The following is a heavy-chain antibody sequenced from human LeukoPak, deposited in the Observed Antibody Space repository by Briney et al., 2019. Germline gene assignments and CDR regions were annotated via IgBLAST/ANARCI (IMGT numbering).Heavy chain of an antibody. CDR3: AGDRGYDFWSGYYLGYYGMDV. Sequence: ASVKVSCKASGYTFTGYYMHWVRQAPGQGLEWMGWINPNSGGTNYAQKFQGRVTMTRDTSISTAYMELSRLRSDDTAVYYCAGDRGYDFWSGYYLGYYGMDVWGQGTTVTVSS. V-gene: IGHV1-2*02. CDR1: GYTFTGYY. CDR2: INPNSGGT. D-gene: IGHD3-3*01. J-gene: IGHJ6*02.